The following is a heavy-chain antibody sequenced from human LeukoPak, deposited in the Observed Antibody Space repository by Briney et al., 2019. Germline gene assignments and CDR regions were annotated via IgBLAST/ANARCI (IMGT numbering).Heavy chain of an antibody. CDR1: GDSVFSNSAA. CDR2: TYYRSKWYN. D-gene: IGHD5-12*01. V-gene: IGHV6-1*01. J-gene: IGHJ6*03. CDR3: AREVDIVATAPYYYYYYMDV. Sequence: SQTLSLTCAISGDSVFSNSAAWNWIRQSPSRGLEWLGRTYYRSKWYNDYAVSVKSRITINPDTSKNQFSLQLNSVTPEDTAVYYCAREVDIVATAPYYYYYYMDVWGKGTTVTVSS.